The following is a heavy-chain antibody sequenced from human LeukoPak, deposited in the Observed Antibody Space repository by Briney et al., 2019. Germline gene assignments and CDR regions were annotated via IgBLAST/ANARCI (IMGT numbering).Heavy chain of an antibody. CDR3: ARVSGKQSSSWYAFDI. V-gene: IGHV3-21*01. Sequence: GSLRLSCAASGFTFSSYSMNWVRQAPGKGLEWVSSISSSSSYIYYADSVKGRFTISRDNAKNSLYLQMNSLRAEDTAVYYCARVSGKQSSSWYAFDIWGQGTMVTVSS. J-gene: IGHJ3*02. D-gene: IGHD6-13*01. CDR1: GFTFSSYS. CDR2: ISSSSSYI.